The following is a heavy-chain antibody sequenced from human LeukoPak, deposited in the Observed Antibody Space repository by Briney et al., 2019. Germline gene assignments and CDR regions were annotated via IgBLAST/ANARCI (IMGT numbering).Heavy chain of an antibody. CDR2: IYYSGST. CDR3: ARAGSGSYLALGRGTAFDY. CDR1: GGSISSYY. V-gene: IGHV4-59*01. J-gene: IGHJ4*02. Sequence: PSETLSLTCTVSGGSISSYYYWTWIRQPPRTGLERIGNIYYSGSTRYNPSLKSRVTISVDTSKNQFSLKLSSVTVADTAVYYCARAGSGSYLALGRGTAFDYWGQGTLVTVSS. D-gene: IGHD1-26*01.